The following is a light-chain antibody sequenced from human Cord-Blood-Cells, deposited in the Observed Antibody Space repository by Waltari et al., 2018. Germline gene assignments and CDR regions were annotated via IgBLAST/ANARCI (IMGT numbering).Light chain of an antibody. V-gene: IGKV3-11*01. CDR1: QRVSSY. CDR3: QQRSNWPPYT. J-gene: IGKJ2*01. Sequence: EIVLTQSPATLSLSPGESSTLSCRASQRVSSYLAWYPQKPGQAPRLLIYDASNRATGIPARFSGSGSGTDFTLTISSLEPEDFAVYYCQQRSNWPPYTFGQGTKLEIK. CDR2: DAS.